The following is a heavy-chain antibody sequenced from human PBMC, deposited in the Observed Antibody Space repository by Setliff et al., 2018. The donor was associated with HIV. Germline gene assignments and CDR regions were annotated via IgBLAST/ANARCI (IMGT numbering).Heavy chain of an antibody. J-gene: IGHJ4*02. D-gene: IGHD6-19*01. V-gene: IGHV5-51*01. CDR1: GYNFANYW. CDR2: IYPGDSEI. Sequence: PGESLKISCEASGYNFANYWIGWVRQMPGKGLEWIGVIYPGDSEIRYSPSFQGHVTISVDKSISTAYLQWSSLKASDNAMYYCARRVAVAGTSYLDYWGQGALVTVSS. CDR3: ARRVAVAGTSYLDY.